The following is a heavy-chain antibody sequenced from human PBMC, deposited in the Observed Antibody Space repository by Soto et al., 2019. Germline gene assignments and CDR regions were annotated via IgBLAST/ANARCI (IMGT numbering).Heavy chain of an antibody. V-gene: IGHV3-30*18. J-gene: IGHJ4*02. Sequence: QVQLVESGGGVVQPGRSLRLSCAASGFTFSSYGMHWVRQAPGKGLEWVAVISYDGSNKYYADPVKGRFTISRDNSKNTLYLQMNSLRAEDTAVYYCAKDLHYYDSSGYYGPGYWGQGTLVTVSS. CDR3: AKDLHYYDSSGYYGPGY. CDR1: GFTFSSYG. CDR2: ISYDGSNK. D-gene: IGHD3-22*01.